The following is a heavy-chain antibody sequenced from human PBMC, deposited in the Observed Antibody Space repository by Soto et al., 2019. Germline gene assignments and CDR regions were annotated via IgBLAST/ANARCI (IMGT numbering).Heavy chain of an antibody. CDR1: GFTFSRYR. Sequence: PAGSPGLPCPASGFTFSRYRMNWVRQTPGKGLECVSYNNSRSSSIYYADSVKGRFTISRDNAKNSLYLQKNSLRDDDSAVYFGARWPIMKVDALDIWGQGTRVTVSS. V-gene: IGHV3-48*02. CDR2: NNSRSSSI. CDR3: ARWPIMKVDALDI. J-gene: IGHJ3*02.